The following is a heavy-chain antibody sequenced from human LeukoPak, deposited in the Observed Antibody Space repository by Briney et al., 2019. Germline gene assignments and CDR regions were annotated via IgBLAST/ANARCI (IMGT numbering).Heavy chain of an antibody. V-gene: IGHV1-69*13. J-gene: IGHJ4*02. Sequence: SVKVSCKASGGTFSSYGISWVRQAPGQGLEWMGGIIPIFGTANYAQKFQGRVTITADESTSTAYMELSSLRSEDTAVYYCARDEEYCSSTSCSNYFDYWGQGTLVTVSS. CDR2: IIPIFGTA. D-gene: IGHD2-2*01. CDR3: ARDEEYCSSTSCSNYFDY. CDR1: GGTFSSYG.